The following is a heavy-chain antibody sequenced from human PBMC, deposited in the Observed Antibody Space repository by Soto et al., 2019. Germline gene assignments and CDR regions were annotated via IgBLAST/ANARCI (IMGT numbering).Heavy chain of an antibody. CDR1: GYSLTSGYH. V-gene: IGHV4-38-2*01. CDR3: VRVYGRSSCFFDS. J-gene: IGHJ4*02. Sequence: ETLSLTCGVSGYSLTSGYHWGWIRQPPGKGLEWIGTIYHSGTTYYNPSLMSRVTMSVDTSKNQFSLKVTSATAADTAVYFCVRVYGRSSCFFDSWGQGTLVTVSS. D-gene: IGHD6-6*01. CDR2: IYHSGTT.